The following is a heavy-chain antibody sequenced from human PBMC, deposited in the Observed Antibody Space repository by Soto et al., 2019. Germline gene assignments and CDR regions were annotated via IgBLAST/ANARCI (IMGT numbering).Heavy chain of an antibody. CDR2: IYYSGST. V-gene: IGHV4-30-4*01. Sequence: SETLSLTCTVSGGSISSGDYYWSWIRQPPGKGLEWIGYIYYSGSTYYNPSLKSRVTISVDTSKNQFSLKLSSVTAADTAVYYCARQYNWNYGGWFDPWGQGTLVTVSS. CDR3: ARQYNWNYGGWFDP. D-gene: IGHD1-7*01. CDR1: GGSISSGDYY. J-gene: IGHJ5*02.